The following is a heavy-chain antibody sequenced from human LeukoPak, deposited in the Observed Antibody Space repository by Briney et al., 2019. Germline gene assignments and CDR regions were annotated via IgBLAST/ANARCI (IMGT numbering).Heavy chain of an antibody. CDR3: ARTDYGDKPFFDY. CDR2: ISYDGSNK. V-gene: IGHV3-30-3*01. D-gene: IGHD4-23*01. CDR1: GFTFSSYA. J-gene: IGHJ4*02. Sequence: PGRSLRLSCAASGFTFSSYAMHWVRQAPGKGLEWVAVISYDGSNKYYADSVKGRFTISRDNSKNTLYLQMNSLRAEDTAVYYCARTDYGDKPFFDYWGQGTLVTVSS.